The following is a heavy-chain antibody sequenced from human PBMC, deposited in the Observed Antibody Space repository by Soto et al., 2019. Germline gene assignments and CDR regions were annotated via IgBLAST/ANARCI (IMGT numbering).Heavy chain of an antibody. J-gene: IGHJ4*02. CDR1: GYSFPSYW. CDR2: IYPGDSDT. CDR3: ARQEDYDCGGYCCAY. D-gene: IGHD3-22*01. Sequence: GESLNISCKGSGYSFPSYWIGWVRQMPGKGLGWMGIIYPGDSDTRYSPSLQGQVTISADDSISTAYLQWSSLKASDTAMDYCARQEDYDCGGYCCAYWGQGTLVTVSS. V-gene: IGHV5-51*01.